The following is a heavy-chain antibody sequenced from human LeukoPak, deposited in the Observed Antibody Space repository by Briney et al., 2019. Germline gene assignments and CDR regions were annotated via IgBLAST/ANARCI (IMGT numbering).Heavy chain of an antibody. J-gene: IGHJ5*02. D-gene: IGHD5-12*01. Sequence: PGGSLRLSCAASGFTFSSYSMNWVRQAPGKGLEWVSYISSSSSTIYYADSVKGRFTISRDNAKNSLYLQMNSLRAEDTAVYYCARSVDIVATGDKYNWFDPWGQGTLVTVSS. CDR3: ARSVDIVATGDKYNWFDP. CDR2: ISSSSSTI. CDR1: GFTFSSYS. V-gene: IGHV3-48*04.